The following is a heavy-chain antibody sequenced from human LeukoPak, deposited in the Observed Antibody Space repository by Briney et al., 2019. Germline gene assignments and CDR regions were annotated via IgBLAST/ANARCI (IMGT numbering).Heavy chain of an antibody. CDR3: AHPGATNVGY. CDR2: ISGTGGST. CDR1: GFTFSSFA. J-gene: IGHJ1*01. Sequence: GGSLRLSCAASGFTFSSFAMSWVRQAPGKGPEWVSTISGTGGSTYYAASVKGRFTISRDNSNNTVSLQMDSLRAEDTALYYCAHPGATNVGYWGQGTLVTVSS. V-gene: IGHV3-23*01. D-gene: IGHD1-26*01.